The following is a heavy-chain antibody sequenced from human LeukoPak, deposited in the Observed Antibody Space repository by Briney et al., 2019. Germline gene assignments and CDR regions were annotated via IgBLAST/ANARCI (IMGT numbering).Heavy chain of an antibody. CDR2: VSASGDST. D-gene: IGHD5-24*01. CDR3: AREFAFGNILTTIKRGIDY. CDR1: GFSVRTNY. V-gene: IGHV3-23*01. J-gene: IGHJ4*02. Sequence: GGSLRLSCAASGFSVRTNYMTWVRQTPEKGLDWASTVSASGDSTYFADSVQGRFAISRDNPKSVLYLEMNSLRVEDTAVYYCAREFAFGNILTTIKRGIDYWGQGSLVIVSS.